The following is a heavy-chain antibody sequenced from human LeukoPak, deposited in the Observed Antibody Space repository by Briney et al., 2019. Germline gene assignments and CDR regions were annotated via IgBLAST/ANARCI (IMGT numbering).Heavy chain of an antibody. CDR3: ARGGQIGTVDY. CDR2: INEDGSEK. CDR1: GFIFSTYW. J-gene: IGHJ4*02. Sequence: GGSLRLSCAASGFIFSTYWMSWVRQAPGKGLEWVVNINEDGSEKYYVDSVKGRFTISRDNAKISVYLQMNSPRAEDTAVYYCARGGQIGTVDYWGQGALVTVSS. V-gene: IGHV3-7*01. D-gene: IGHD1-1*01.